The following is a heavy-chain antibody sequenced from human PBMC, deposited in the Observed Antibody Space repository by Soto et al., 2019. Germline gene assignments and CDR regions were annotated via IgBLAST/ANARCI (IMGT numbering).Heavy chain of an antibody. D-gene: IGHD3-10*01. CDR2: INHSGST. CDR3: ASGYGSVSSYNWFDP. V-gene: IGHV4-34*01. CDR1: GGSFSGYY. Sequence: QAQLQQWGAGLLKPSETLSLTCAVYGGSFSGYYWSWIRQPPGKGLEWIGEINHSGSTNYNPSLKRRVTISVDTSKNQFSLKLSSVAAADTAVYYCASGYGSVSSYNWFDPWGQGTLVTVSS. J-gene: IGHJ5*02.